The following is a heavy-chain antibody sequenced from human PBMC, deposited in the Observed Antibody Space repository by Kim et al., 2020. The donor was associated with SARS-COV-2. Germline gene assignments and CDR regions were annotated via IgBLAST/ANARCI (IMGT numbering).Heavy chain of an antibody. CDR2: IYYSGST. D-gene: IGHD3-16*02. J-gene: IGHJ4*02. CDR3: ARHLLRELSLGIDY. Sequence: SETLSLTCTVSGGSISSYYWSWIRQPPGKGLEWIGYIYYSGSTNYNPSLKSRVTISVDTSKNQFSLKLSSVTAADTAVYYCARHLLRELSLGIDYWGQGTLVTVSS. V-gene: IGHV4-59*01. CDR1: GGSISSYY.